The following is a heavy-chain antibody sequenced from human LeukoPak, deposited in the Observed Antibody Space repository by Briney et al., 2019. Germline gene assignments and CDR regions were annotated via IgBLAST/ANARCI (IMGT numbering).Heavy chain of an antibody. D-gene: IGHD3-9*01. V-gene: IGHV4-34*01. Sequence: SETLSLTCAVYGGSFSGYYWSWIRQPPGKGLEWIGEINHSGSTNHNPSLKSRVTISVDTSKNQFSLKLSSVTAADTAVYYCARGGVLRYFHWLLPDYFDYWGQGTLVTVSS. CDR3: ARGGVLRYFHWLLPDYFDY. CDR1: GGSFSGYY. J-gene: IGHJ4*02. CDR2: INHSGST.